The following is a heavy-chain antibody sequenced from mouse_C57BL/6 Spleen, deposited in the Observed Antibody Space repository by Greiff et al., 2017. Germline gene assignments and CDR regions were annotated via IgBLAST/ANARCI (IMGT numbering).Heavy chain of an antibody. CDR3: ARDSGHDETWFAY. J-gene: IGHJ3*01. V-gene: IGHV5-4*01. CDR2: ISDGGSYT. Sequence: EVQGVESGGGLVKPGGSLKLSCAASGFTFSSYAMSWVRQTPEKRLEWVATISDGGSYTYYPDNVKGRFTISRDNAKNNLYLQMSHLKSEDTAMYYCARDSGHDETWFAYWGQGTLVTVSA. CDR1: GFTFSSYA. D-gene: IGHD2-12*01.